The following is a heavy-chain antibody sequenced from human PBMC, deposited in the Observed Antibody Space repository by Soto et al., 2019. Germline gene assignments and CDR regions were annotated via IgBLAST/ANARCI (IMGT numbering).Heavy chain of an antibody. CDR2: TRNKANSYTT. J-gene: IGHJ2*01. V-gene: IGHV3-72*01. CDR1: GFTFSDHY. CDR3: PRVVWFGTPTGYVDL. D-gene: IGHD3-10*01. Sequence: EVQLVESGGGLVQPGGSLRLSCAASGFTFSDHYMDWVRQAPGKGLEWVGRTRNKANSYTTEYAASVKGRFTISRDDSQHSLYPQMNCLKTQDTAVYYFPRVVWFGTPTGYVDLWGRGTLVTVSS.